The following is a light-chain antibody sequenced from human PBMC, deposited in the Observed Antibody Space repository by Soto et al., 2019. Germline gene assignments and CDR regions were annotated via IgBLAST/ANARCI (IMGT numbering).Light chain of an antibody. Sequence: DIQMTQSPSTLSGSVGDRVTITCRATQTISSWLAWYQQKPRKAPKLLFYKASTLKSGVPSRFSGSGSGTEYTLTISSLQSEDFAVYYCQQYDTWPSITFGQGTRLEIK. CDR2: KAS. J-gene: IGKJ5*01. CDR1: QTISSW. CDR3: QQYDTWPSIT. V-gene: IGKV1-5*03.